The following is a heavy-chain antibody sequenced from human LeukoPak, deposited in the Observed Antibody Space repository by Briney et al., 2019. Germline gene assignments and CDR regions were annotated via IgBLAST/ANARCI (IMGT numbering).Heavy chain of an antibody. V-gene: IGHV6-1*01. CDR1: GDTVSNKNAA. D-gene: IGHD1-26*01. CDR2: TYYRSKWYN. CDR3: AREGVGATMAN. J-gene: IGHJ4*02. Sequence: SQTLSLTCAISGDTVSNKNAAWKWIRQSPSRGIEWLGRTYYRSKWYNDYAVSVKGRIDINPDTSKNQFSLRLNPVTPEDTAVYFCAREGVGATMANWGQGTLVTVSS.